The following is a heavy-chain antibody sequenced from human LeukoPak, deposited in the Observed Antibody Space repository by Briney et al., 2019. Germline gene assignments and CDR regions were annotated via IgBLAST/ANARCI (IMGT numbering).Heavy chain of an antibody. D-gene: IGHD1-26*01. Sequence: GGSLRLSCAASGFTFGSYWMHWVRQAPWKGLVWVSHINSDGSSTNYADSVKGRFTISRDNARDTLYLQMNSLRAEDTAVYYCARSYSGSYYDFDYWGQGTLVTVSS. V-gene: IGHV3-74*01. J-gene: IGHJ4*02. CDR1: GFTFGSYW. CDR2: INSDGSST. CDR3: ARSYSGSYYDFDY.